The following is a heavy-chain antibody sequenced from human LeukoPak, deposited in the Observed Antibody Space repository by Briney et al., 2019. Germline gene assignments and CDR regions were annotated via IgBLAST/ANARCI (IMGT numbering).Heavy chain of an antibody. Sequence: GGSLRLSCAASGFTFSSYAMSWVRQAPGKGLEWVSIISGSGVSTFYADSVKGRLTISRDNSKNSLYLQMNSLRAEDTAVYYCARDYCSGGSCYFDYWGQGTLVTVSS. J-gene: IGHJ4*02. CDR2: ISGSGVST. CDR1: GFTFSSYA. D-gene: IGHD2-15*01. CDR3: ARDYCSGGSCYFDY. V-gene: IGHV3-23*01.